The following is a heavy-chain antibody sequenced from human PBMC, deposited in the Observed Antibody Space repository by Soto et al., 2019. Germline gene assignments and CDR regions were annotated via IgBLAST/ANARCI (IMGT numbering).Heavy chain of an antibody. CDR2: INHSGST. J-gene: IGHJ4*02. Sequence: SETLSLSCAVYGGSFSCYYWSWSRQPPGKGLEWIGEINHSGSTNYNPSLKSRVTISVDTSKNQFSLKLSSVTAADTAVYYCARGRSSRELYPTYFDYWGQGTLVTVSS. D-gene: IGHD3-10*01. CDR3: ARGRSSRELYPTYFDY. V-gene: IGHV4-34*01. CDR1: GGSFSCYY.